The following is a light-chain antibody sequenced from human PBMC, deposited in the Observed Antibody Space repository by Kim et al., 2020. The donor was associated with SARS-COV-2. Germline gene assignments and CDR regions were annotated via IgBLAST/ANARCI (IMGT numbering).Light chain of an antibody. J-gene: IGLJ2*01. CDR3: QAWDSSTVV. V-gene: IGLV3-1*01. CDR2: QDS. Sequence: VAVSAGKTASITCSGDKLGDKYACWYQQKPGQSPVLVIYQDSKRPSGIPERFSGSNSGNTATLTISGTQAMDEADYYCQAWDSSTVVFGGGTQLTVL. CDR1: KLGDKY.